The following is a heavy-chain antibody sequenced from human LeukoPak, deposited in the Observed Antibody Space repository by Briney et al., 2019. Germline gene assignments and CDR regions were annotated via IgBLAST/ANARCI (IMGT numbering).Heavy chain of an antibody. V-gene: IGHV4-59*01. J-gene: IGHJ4*02. D-gene: IGHD6-19*01. Sequence: SETLSLTCSVSGGPITEYYWSWIRQPPGKGLEWIGDINHTGSTNYSPSFTSPVTMSMDASRNQFSLKLVSVTAADTAVYYCARDRGSTGYYYLDSWGQGILVTASS. CDR1: GGPITEYY. CDR2: INHTGST. CDR3: ARDRGSTGYYYLDS.